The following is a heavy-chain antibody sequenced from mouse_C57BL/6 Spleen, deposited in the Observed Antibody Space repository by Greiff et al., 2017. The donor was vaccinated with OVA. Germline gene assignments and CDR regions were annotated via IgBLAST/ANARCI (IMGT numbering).Heavy chain of an antibody. V-gene: IGHV1-82*01. D-gene: IGHD2-1*01. CDR2: IYPGDGDT. CDR1: GYAFSSSW. Sequence: VQLQESGPELVKPGASVKISCKASGYAFSSSWMNWVKQRPGKGLEWIGRIYPGDGDTNYNGKFKGKATLTADKSPSTAYMQLSSLTSEDSAVYFCARDGNWGYYAMDYWGQGTSVTVSS. J-gene: IGHJ4*01. CDR3: ARDGNWGYYAMDY.